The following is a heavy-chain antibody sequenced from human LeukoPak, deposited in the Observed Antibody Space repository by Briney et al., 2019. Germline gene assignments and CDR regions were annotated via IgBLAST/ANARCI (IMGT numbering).Heavy chain of an antibody. CDR1: GFTFSNAW. V-gene: IGHV3-15*01. CDR3: TCRTPPGIVRLRSDY. D-gene: IGHD1-26*01. CDR2: IKSKTDGGTT. J-gene: IGHJ4*02. Sequence: RPGGSLRLSCAASGFTFSNAWMSWVRQAPGKGLEWVGRIKSKTDGGTTDYAAPVKGRFTISRDDSKNTLYLQMNSLKTEDTAVYYCTCRTPPGIVRLRSDYWGQGTLVTVSS.